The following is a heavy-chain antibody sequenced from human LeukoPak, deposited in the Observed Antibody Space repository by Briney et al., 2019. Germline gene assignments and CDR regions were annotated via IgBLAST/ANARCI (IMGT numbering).Heavy chain of an antibody. CDR3: ARALQLWSPFDY. V-gene: IGHV3-21*01. CDR1: GFTFSSYS. D-gene: IGHD5-18*01. CDR2: ISSSSSYI. J-gene: IGHJ4*02. Sequence: SPGGSLRLSCAASGFTFSSYSMNWVRQAPGKGLEWVSSISSSSSYIYYADSVKGRFTISRDNAKNSLYLQMNSLRAEDTAVYYCARALQLWSPFDYWGQGTLVTVSS.